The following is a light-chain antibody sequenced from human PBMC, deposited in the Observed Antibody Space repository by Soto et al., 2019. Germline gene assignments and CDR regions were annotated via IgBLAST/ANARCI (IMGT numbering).Light chain of an antibody. CDR3: QQYNSYSGT. CDR1: QSISSW. J-gene: IGKJ1*01. CDR2: EAR. V-gene: IGKV1-5*01. Sequence: DIQMTQSPSTLSASVGDRVTITCRASQSISSWLAWYLQKPGKAPKLLIYEARNLESGVPSRFSGSGSGTEFTLTISSLQPDDFATYYCQQYNSYSGTFGQGTKVDIK.